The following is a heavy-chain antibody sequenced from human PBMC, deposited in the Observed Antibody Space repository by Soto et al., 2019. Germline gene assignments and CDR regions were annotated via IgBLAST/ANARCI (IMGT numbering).Heavy chain of an antibody. J-gene: IGHJ4*02. CDR1: GYTFTNYG. V-gene: IGHV1-18*01. CDR3: ARVEHNWNGKIDY. Sequence: ASVKVSCKASGYTFTNYGFSWVRQAPGQGLEWMGWISTYSGNTNYAQKLQGRVTMTTDTSTSTAYMELRSLRSDDTAVYYCARVEHNWNGKIDYWGQGTLVTVSS. CDR2: ISTYSGNT. D-gene: IGHD1-20*01.